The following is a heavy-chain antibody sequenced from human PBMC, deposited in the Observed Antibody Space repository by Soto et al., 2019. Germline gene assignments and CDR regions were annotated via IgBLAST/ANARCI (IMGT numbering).Heavy chain of an antibody. CDR3: AKRGCSSTSCYAGTYWYFDL. CDR1: GFTFADYA. CDR2: ISWNSGSI. J-gene: IGHJ2*01. Sequence: GGSLRLSCAASGFTFADYAMHWVRQAPEKGLEWVSGISWNSGSIGYADSVKGRFTISRDNAKNSLYLQMNSLRAEDTALYYCAKRGCSSTSCYAGTYWYFDLWGRGTLVTVSS. V-gene: IGHV3-9*01. D-gene: IGHD2-2*01.